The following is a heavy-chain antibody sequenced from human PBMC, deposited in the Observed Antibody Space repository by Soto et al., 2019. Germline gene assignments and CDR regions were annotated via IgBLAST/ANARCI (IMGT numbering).Heavy chain of an antibody. V-gene: IGHV3-66*01. D-gene: IGHD5-18*01. J-gene: IGHJ4*02. Sequence: EVQLVESGGGLVQPGGSLRLSCAASGFTVSSNYMSWVRQAPGKGLEWVSVIYSGGSTYYADAVKGRFTISRDNSKNTLYLQMNGLRAEDTAVYYCASEGAAMVPSFDYWGQGTLVTVSS. CDR3: ASEGAAMVPSFDY. CDR1: GFTVSSNY. CDR2: IYSGGST.